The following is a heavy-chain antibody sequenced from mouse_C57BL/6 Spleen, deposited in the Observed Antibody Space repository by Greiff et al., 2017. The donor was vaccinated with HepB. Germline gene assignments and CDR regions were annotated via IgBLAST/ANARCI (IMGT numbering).Heavy chain of an antibody. J-gene: IGHJ4*01. CDR2: ISYDGSN. CDR3: ARDGSSSYYAMDY. V-gene: IGHV3-6*01. CDR1: GYSITSGYY. Sequence: EVKLMESGPGLVKPSQSLSLTCSVTGYSITSGYYWNWIRQFPGNKLEWMGYISYDGSNNYNPSLKNRISITRDTSKNQFFLKLNSVTTEDTATYYCARDGSSSYYAMDYWGQGTSVTVSS. D-gene: IGHD1-1*01.